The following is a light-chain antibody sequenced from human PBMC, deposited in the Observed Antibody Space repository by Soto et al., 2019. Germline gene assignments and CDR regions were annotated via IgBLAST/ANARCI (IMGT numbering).Light chain of an antibody. J-gene: IGKJ1*01. V-gene: IGKV3-20*01. CDR1: QSVSSSF. CDR2: GAS. CDR3: RQYGSSPRT. Sequence: EIVLTQSPGTLSLSPGERATLSCRASQSVSSSFLAWYQQNPGQAPRLLIYGASSRATGIPDRFSGSGSATDLTLTISRLEPEDDAVYSCRQYGSSPRTSGQGTKVEIK.